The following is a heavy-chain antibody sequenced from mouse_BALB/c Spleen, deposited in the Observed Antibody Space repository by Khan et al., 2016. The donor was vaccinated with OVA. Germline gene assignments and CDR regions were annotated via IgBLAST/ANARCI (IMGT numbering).Heavy chain of an antibody. D-gene: IGHD1-1*01. Sequence: EVQLQESGPGLVKPSQSLSLTCTVTGYSITSGYAWTWIRQFPGNQLEWMGFLSYSGVTSYTHSLKSRISITRDTSKNQFFLQLNSVTTEDTATYYCARGNYYGYYFDYWGQGTTLTVSS. CDR3: ARGNYYGYYFDY. CDR2: LSYSGVT. J-gene: IGHJ2*01. V-gene: IGHV3-2*02. CDR1: GYSITSGYA.